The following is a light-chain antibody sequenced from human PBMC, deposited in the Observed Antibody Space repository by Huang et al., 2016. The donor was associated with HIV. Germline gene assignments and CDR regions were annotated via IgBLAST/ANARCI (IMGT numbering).Light chain of an antibody. J-gene: IGKJ4*01. V-gene: IGKV1-9*01. CDR2: SAS. CDR1: QGLDSY. Sequence: QLTQSPSSLSASVGDRVTITCRASQGLDSYLAWYQQKSGKAPKLLFYSASTLQSGVPSKFSGSGSGTHCTLTITSLQPEDFATYYCQQLYNYPLTFGGGTKVEIK. CDR3: QQLYNYPLT.